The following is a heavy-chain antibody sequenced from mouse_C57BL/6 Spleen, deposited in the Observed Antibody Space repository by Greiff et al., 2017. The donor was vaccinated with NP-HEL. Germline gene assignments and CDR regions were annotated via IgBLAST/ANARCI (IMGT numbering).Heavy chain of an antibody. Sequence: EVKLMESGAELVRPGASVKLSCTASGFNIKDDYMHWVKQRPEQGLEWIGWIDPENGDTEYASKFQGKATITADTSSNTAYLQLSSLTSEDTAVYYCTIWRDYWGQGTTLTVSS. J-gene: IGHJ2*01. CDR2: IDPENGDT. CDR3: TIWRDY. V-gene: IGHV14-4*01. D-gene: IGHD1-1*02. CDR1: GFNIKDDY.